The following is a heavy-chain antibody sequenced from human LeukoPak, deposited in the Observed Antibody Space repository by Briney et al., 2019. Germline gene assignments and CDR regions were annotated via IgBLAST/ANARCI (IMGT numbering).Heavy chain of an antibody. Sequence: SETLSLTCTVSGGSISSYYWSWIRQPPGKELEWIGYIYHSGSTKYNPSLKSRVTISVVTSKNHFSLKLSSVTAADTAVYYCARGQWLPVFDFWGQGTLVTVSS. CDR2: IYHSGST. J-gene: IGHJ4*02. CDR3: ARGQWLPVFDF. CDR1: GGSISSYY. V-gene: IGHV4-59*01. D-gene: IGHD3-22*01.